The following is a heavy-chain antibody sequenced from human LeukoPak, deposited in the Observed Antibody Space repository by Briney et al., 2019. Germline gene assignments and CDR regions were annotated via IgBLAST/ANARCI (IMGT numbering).Heavy chain of an antibody. D-gene: IGHD3-22*01. CDR3: ARSYYYDSSGYYNY. Sequence: SQTLSLTCAISGDSVSSNSAAWNGIRQSPSRGLEWLGRTYYRSKWYNDYAVSVKSRITINPDTSKNQFSLQLNSVTPEDTAVYYCARSYYYDSSGYYNYWGQGTLVTVSS. J-gene: IGHJ4*02. CDR1: GDSVSSNSAA. V-gene: IGHV6-1*01. CDR2: TYYRSKWYN.